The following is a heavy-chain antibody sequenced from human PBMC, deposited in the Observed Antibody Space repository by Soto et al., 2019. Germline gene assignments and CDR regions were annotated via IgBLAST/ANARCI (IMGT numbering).Heavy chain of an antibody. D-gene: IGHD4-17*01. V-gene: IGHV3-30*18. J-gene: IGHJ4*02. Sequence: QVQLVESGGGVVQPGRSLRLSCAASGFTFSSYGMHWVRQAPGKGLEWVAVISYDGSNKYYADSVKGRFTISRDNSKNTLYLQMNSLRAEDTAVYYCAKVRDYGDNYFDYWGQGTLVTVSS. CDR3: AKVRDYGDNYFDY. CDR1: GFTFSSYG. CDR2: ISYDGSNK.